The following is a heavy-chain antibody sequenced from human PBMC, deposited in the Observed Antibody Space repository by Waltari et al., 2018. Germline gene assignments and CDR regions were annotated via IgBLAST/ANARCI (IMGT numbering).Heavy chain of an antibody. CDR3: VRRGGPNYYYGMDV. CDR1: GYTFTSYD. J-gene: IGHJ6*02. CDR2: TNPNSGNT. V-gene: IGHV1-8*01. Sequence: QVQLVQSGAEVKKPGASVKVSCKASGYTFTSYDINWVRQATGQGREWMGWTNPNSGNTGYAQKFQGRVTMTRNTAISTAYMELSSLRSEDTAVYYCVRRGGPNYYYGMDVWGQGTTVTVSS. D-gene: IGHD3-16*01.